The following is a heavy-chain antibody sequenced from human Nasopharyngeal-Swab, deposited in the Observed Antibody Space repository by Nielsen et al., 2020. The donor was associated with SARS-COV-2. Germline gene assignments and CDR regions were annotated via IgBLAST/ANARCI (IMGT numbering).Heavy chain of an antibody. Sequence: ASVKVSCKASGYTFTGYYMHWVRQAPGQGLEWMGIISPSGGSTSYAQKFQGRVTMTRDTSTSTVYMELSSLRSEDTAVYYCARDSQNLRCWDYWGQGTLVTVSS. D-gene: IGHD4-17*01. CDR3: ARDSQNLRCWDY. CDR1: GYTFTGYY. J-gene: IGHJ4*02. V-gene: IGHV1-46*01. CDR2: ISPSGGST.